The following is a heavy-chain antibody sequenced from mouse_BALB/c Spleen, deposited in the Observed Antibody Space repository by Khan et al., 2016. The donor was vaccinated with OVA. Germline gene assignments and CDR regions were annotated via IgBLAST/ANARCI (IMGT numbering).Heavy chain of an antibody. V-gene: IGHV5-9-3*01. J-gene: IGHJ2*01. CDR2: ISSAGSYT. CDR1: GFTFSYYA. CDR3: ARRGYDEAYFDY. Sequence: EVELVESGGGLVKPGGSLKLSCAASGFTFSYYAVSWVRQTPEKRLEWVATISSAGSYTYYPDSVKGRFIISRDNAKNSLYLQMYSLRSEDTAMYHCARRGYDEAYFDYWGQGTTLTVSS. D-gene: IGHD2-14*01.